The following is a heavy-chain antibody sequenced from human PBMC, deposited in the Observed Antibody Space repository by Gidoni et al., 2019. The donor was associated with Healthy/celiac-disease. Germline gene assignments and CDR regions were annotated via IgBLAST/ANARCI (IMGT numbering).Heavy chain of an antibody. J-gene: IGHJ5*02. CDR1: GFSLSNSGVG. CDR3: AHSRDGGYSYGTYNWFDP. CDR2: IYWNDDK. V-gene: IGHV2-5*01. Sequence: QITLKESGPTLVKPTQTLTLTFTFSGFSLSNSGVGVGWIRQPPGKALEWLALIYWNDDKRYSPSLKSRLTITKDTSKNQVVLTITNMDPVDTATYYCAHSRDGGYSYGTYNWFDPWGQGTLVTVSS. D-gene: IGHD5-18*01.